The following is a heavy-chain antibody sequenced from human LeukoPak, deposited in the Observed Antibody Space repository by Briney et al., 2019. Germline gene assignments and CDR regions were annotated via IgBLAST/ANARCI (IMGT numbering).Heavy chain of an antibody. CDR2: IGYRGGSI. D-gene: IGHD1-26*01. J-gene: IGHJ6*03. CDR1: GFTVGSNY. CDR3: AKSWGSTRPYYNYMDV. V-gene: IGHV3-53*01. Sequence: GGSLRLSCAASGFTVGSNYMSWVRQAPGKGLEWVSIIGYRGGSIYYAYSVKGRFTISRDNSKNTLSLQMNGLRPEDTAVYYCAKSWGSTRPYYNYMDVWGKGTTVTVSS.